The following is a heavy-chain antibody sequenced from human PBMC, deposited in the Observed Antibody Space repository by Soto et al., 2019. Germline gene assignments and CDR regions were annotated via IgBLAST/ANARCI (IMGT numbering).Heavy chain of an antibody. J-gene: IGHJ5*02. CDR1: GFTFSSYA. V-gene: IGHV3-23*01. Sequence: HPGGSLRLSCAASGFTFSSYAMSWVRQAPGKGLEWVSAISGSGGSTYYADSVKGRFTISRDNSKNTLYLQMNSLRAEDTAVYYCAKPTTALPLNWFDPWGQGTLVTVSS. CDR3: AKPTTALPLNWFDP. D-gene: IGHD1-26*01. CDR2: ISGSGGST.